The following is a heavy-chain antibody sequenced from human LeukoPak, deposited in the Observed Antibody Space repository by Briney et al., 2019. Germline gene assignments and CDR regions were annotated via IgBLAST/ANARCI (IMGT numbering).Heavy chain of an antibody. CDR1: GDSISSYY. CDR3: ARGSSYGGHLGY. V-gene: IGHV4-59*01. J-gene: IGHJ4*02. CDR2: IYYTGST. D-gene: IGHD1-26*01. Sequence: PSETLSLTCTVSGDSISSYYWSWTRQPPGKGLEWIGYIYYTGSTYDNPSLESRVTMSIDTSKSQFSLNLSSVTAADTAVYYCARGSSYGGHLGYWGQGTLVTVSS.